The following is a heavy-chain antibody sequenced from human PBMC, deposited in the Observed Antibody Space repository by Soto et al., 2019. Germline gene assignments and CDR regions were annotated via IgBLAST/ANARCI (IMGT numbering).Heavy chain of an antibody. Sequence: PGGSLRLSCAASGFTVISNYMSWVLQAPGKGLEWVSVIYSGGDTYYADSVKGRFTISRDNSKNTLFLQMNSLRTEDTAVYYCARDLTFLVRGGAFDYWGQGTLVTVSS. D-gene: IGHD6-6*01. J-gene: IGHJ4*02. CDR1: GFTVISNY. CDR3: ARDLTFLVRGGAFDY. CDR2: IYSGGDT. V-gene: IGHV3-66*01.